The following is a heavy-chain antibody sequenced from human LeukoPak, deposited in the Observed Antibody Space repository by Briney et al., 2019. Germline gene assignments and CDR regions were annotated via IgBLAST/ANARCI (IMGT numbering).Heavy chain of an antibody. CDR2: INPSGDTT. V-gene: IGHV1-46*01. CDR1: GYTFTSYY. D-gene: IGHD2-2*01. CDR3: ARGNYCSSTSCYLDY. J-gene: IGHJ4*02. Sequence: ASVKVSCKASGYTFTSYYMHWVRQAPGQGLQWMGIINPSGDTTSYAQKFQGRVTMTRDTSTSTVYMELSSLRSEDTAVYYCARGNYCSSTSCYLDYWGQGTLVTVPS.